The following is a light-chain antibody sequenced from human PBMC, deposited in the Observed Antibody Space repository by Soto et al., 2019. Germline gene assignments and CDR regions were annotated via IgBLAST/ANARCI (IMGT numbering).Light chain of an antibody. J-gene: IGLJ2*01. CDR3: GTWDSSLSAVV. CDR2: DNT. CDR1: ISNIGNNF. V-gene: IGLV1-51*01. Sequence: QSVLTQPPSVSAAPGQTVTISCSGSISNIGNNFVSWYRQFPGTAPKLLIYDNTERPSGIPDRFSASKSGTSATLGITGLXXXXXXXYXCGTWDSSLSAVVFGGGTKLTVL.